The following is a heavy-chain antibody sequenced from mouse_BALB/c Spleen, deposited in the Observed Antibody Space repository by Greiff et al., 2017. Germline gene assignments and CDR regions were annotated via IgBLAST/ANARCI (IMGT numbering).Heavy chain of an antibody. J-gene: IGHJ3*01. CDR2: IYPGNSDT. CDR1: GYTFTSYW. Sequence: EVQLQQSGTVLARPGASVKMSCKASGYTFTSYWMHWVKQRPGQGLEWIGAIYPGNSDTSYNQKFKGKAKLTAVTSTSTAYMELSSLTNEDSAVYYCTRDYYGSSEFAYWGQGTLVTVSA. D-gene: IGHD1-1*01. CDR3: TRDYYGSSEFAY. V-gene: IGHV1-5*01.